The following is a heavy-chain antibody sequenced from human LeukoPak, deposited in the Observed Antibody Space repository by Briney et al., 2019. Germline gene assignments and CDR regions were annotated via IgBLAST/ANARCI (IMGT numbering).Heavy chain of an antibody. D-gene: IGHD3-10*01. CDR1: GYSFTNYW. J-gene: IGHJ3*02. V-gene: IGHV5-51*01. Sequence: GDSLKISCKGSGYSFTNYWIGWVRQMPGKGLEWMGIIYPGDSDTRYSPSFQGQVSISVDKSISTAYLQWSSLKASDTAMYYCARHINDAFHIWGQGTMVTVSS. CDR2: IYPGDSDT. CDR3: ARHINDAFHI.